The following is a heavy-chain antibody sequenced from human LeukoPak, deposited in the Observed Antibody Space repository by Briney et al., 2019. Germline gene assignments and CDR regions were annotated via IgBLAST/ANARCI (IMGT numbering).Heavy chain of an antibody. CDR3: ARAGAVAGRREVYYHYYYMDV. Sequence: GGSLRLSCAASGFTFSSYAMHWVRQAPGKGLEWVAVILYDGSNKYYADSVKGRFTISRDNSKNTLYLQMNSLRAEDTAVYYCARAGAVAGRREVYYHYYYMDVWGKGTTVTVSS. CDR2: ILYDGSNK. D-gene: IGHD6-19*01. J-gene: IGHJ6*03. CDR1: GFTFSSYA. V-gene: IGHV3-30*04.